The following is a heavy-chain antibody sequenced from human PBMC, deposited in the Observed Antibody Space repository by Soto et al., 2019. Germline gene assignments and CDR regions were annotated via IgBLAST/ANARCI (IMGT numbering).Heavy chain of an antibody. V-gene: IGHV3-33*01. J-gene: IGHJ3*02. Sequence: QVQLVESGGGVVQSGGYLKLSCAASGFAFDAYNIHWVRQAPGKGLEWVAFVWYGGSNEYYSDAVKGRFTVSRDNSKNSLYLELNSLRAEDTAVYYCARDLYKSGWTGTFDIWGQGTRVTVSS. D-gene: IGHD6-19*01. CDR3: ARDLYKSGWTGTFDI. CDR2: VWYGGSNE. CDR1: GFAFDAYN.